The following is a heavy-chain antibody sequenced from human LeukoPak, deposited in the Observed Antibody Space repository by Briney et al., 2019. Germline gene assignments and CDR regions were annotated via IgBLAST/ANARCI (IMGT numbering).Heavy chain of an antibody. Sequence: GGSLRLSCAASGFTFSSCSMNWVRQAPGKGLEWVSYISSSSSTIYYADSVKGRFTISRDNAKNSLYLQMNSLRAEDTAVYYCARVGTLSAAARDAFDIWGQGTMVTVSS. V-gene: IGHV3-48*01. CDR2: ISSSSSTI. CDR3: ARVGTLSAAARDAFDI. D-gene: IGHD2-2*01. J-gene: IGHJ3*02. CDR1: GFTFSSCS.